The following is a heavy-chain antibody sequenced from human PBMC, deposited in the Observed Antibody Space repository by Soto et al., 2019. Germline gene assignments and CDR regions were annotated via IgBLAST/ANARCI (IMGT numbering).Heavy chain of an antibody. CDR2: ISYDGSNR. CDR3: VSCSGGSCYRIRSKYYYYGMDV. Sequence: PGGSLRLSCAASGFTFSSYAMHWVRQAPAKGLEWVAVISYDGSNRHYADSVKGRFTISRDNSKNTLYLQMNSLRVEDTAVYYSVSCSGGSCYRIRSKYYYYGMDVWGQGTTVTVSS. D-gene: IGHD2-15*01. V-gene: IGHV3-30-3*01. J-gene: IGHJ6*02. CDR1: GFTFSSYA.